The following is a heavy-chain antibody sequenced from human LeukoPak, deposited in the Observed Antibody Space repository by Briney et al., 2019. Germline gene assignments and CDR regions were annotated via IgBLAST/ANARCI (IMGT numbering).Heavy chain of an antibody. CDR2: ISGSGGTT. V-gene: IGHV3-23*01. J-gene: IGHJ6*02. Sequence: GGSLRLSCAASGFSFSSYAMNWVRQAPGKGLEWVSVISGSGGTTYYADSVKGRFTISRDNSDNTVYLQMNSLRAEDTAIYYCAKAPAPYYYYYGMDVWGQGTAVTVSS. CDR3: AKAPAPYYYYYGMDV. CDR1: GFSFSSYA.